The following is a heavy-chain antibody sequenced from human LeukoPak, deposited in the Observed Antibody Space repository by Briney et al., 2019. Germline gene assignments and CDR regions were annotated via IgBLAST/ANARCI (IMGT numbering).Heavy chain of an antibody. CDR1: GFTFSGSW. V-gene: IGHV3-74*01. CDR2: ITSDGAIT. J-gene: IGHJ6*02. Sequence: GGSLRLSCTASGFTFSGSWMHWVRQAPGKGLFWASRITSDGAITNYADSVKGRFTISRDNAKNTLYLQMNSLKAEDTAVYYCTTDWSHGMGLWGQGTTVTVSS. CDR3: TTDWSHGMGL.